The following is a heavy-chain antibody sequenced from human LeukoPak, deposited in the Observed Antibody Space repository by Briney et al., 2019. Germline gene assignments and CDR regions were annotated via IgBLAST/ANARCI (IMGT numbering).Heavy chain of an antibody. D-gene: IGHD4-11*01. J-gene: IGHJ4*02. CDR2: ISGSGGST. Sequence: PGGSLRLSCAASGFTFNSYAMSWVRQAPGKGLEWVSAISGSGGSTYYADSVKGRFTISRDNSKNTLYLQMNSLRAEDTAVYYCAKGTDYISRYYFDYWGQGTLVTVSS. CDR3: AKGTDYISRYYFDY. V-gene: IGHV3-23*01. CDR1: GFTFNSYA.